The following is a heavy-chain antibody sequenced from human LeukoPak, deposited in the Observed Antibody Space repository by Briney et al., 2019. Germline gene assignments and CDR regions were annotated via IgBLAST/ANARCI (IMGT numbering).Heavy chain of an antibody. Sequence: GGSLRLSCAASGFTFSSYAMSWVRQAPGKGLEWVSAISGSGGSTYYAENVKGRFTISRDNSKNTLYLQMNSLRAEDTAIYYCAKGMYAFEIWGQGTMVTVSS. CDR1: GFTFSSYA. D-gene: IGHD2-8*01. J-gene: IGHJ3*02. V-gene: IGHV3-23*01. CDR2: ISGSGGST. CDR3: AKGMYAFEI.